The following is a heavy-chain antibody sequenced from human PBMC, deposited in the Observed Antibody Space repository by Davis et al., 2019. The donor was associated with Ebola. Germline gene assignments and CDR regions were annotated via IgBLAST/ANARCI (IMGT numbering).Heavy chain of an antibody. Sequence: ALVKVSCKASGYTFTKYDINWVRQATGQGFEWMGWMNPNSGNTGYAQNFQGRVTMTRETSVSTAYLELSSLRSEDTAIYFCVRGEDYCTSASCYDYWGQGSLVTVSS. J-gene: IGHJ4*02. CDR3: VRGEDYCTSASCYDY. V-gene: IGHV1-8*01. CDR2: MNPNSGNT. D-gene: IGHD2-2*01. CDR1: GYTFTKYD.